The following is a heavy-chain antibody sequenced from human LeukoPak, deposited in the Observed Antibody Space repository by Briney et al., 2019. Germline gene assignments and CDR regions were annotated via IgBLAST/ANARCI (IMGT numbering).Heavy chain of an antibody. J-gene: IGHJ3*02. CDR1: GFTFSSYG. CDR3: AKDALLEPYYDSSGYYSDALDI. CDR2: IWYDGSNT. D-gene: IGHD3-22*01. Sequence: GGSLRLSCAQSGFTFSSYGMHWVRQAPGKGLEWVAIIWYDGSNTYYADSVKGRFTISRDNSKNTLYVQMNSLRAEDTAVYYCAKDALLEPYYDSSGYYSDALDIWGQGTMVTVSS. V-gene: IGHV3-33*06.